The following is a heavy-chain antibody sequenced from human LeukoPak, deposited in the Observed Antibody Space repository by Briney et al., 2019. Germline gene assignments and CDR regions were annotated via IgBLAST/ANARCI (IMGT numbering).Heavy chain of an antibody. CDR1: GGSFSGYY. J-gene: IGHJ4*02. CDR3: ARVAARLRPVDY. V-gene: IGHV4-34*01. D-gene: IGHD6-6*01. CDR2: INHSGST. Sequence: SETLSLTCAVYGGSFSGYYWSWIRQPPGKGLEWIGEINHSGSTNYNPSLKRRVTISVETSKNQFSLKLSSVTAADTAVYYCARVAARLRPVDYWGQGALVTVSS.